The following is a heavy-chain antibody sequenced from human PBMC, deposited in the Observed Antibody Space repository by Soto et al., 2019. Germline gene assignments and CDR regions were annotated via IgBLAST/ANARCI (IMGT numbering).Heavy chain of an antibody. CDR1: GFTFSSCE. J-gene: IGHJ4*02. V-gene: IGHV3-48*03. D-gene: IGHD2-15*01. CDR3: ATGLRGYSYGPEY. Sequence: EVQLVESGGGLVQPGGSLRLSCAASGFTFSSCEMNWVRQAPGKGLEWVSYISNTGNTISYADSVRGRFTISRDNAKKSLFLQMSSLRAEDTAVYYCATGLRGYSYGPEYWGQGTLVTVSS. CDR2: ISNTGNTI.